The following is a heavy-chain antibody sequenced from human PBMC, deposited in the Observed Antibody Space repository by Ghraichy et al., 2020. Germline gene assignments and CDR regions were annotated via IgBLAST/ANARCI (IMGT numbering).Heavy chain of an antibody. D-gene: IGHD3-22*01. CDR2: IKEDGSEK. V-gene: IGHV3-7*01. CDR3: ARGYYYDNSGYYYY. CDR1: GCTFSGYW. J-gene: IGHJ4*02. Sequence: GESLNISCAASGCTFSGYWMTWVRPAPGKGLEWVSHIKEDGSEKYYVDSVKGRFTISRDNAKNSLYLQMNSLRAEDTAVYYCARGYYYDNSGYYYYWGQGTLVTVSS.